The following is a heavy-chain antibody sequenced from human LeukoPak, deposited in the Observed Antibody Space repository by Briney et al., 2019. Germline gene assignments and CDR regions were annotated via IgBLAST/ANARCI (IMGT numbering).Heavy chain of an antibody. J-gene: IGHJ4*02. CDR3: AGHSNDYGSGSYSEPFDV. CDR2: IHYTGAT. D-gene: IGHD3-10*01. CDR1: GYSIGSRNYY. Sequence: TETLSLTCTVSGYSIGSRNYYWGWIRQPPGKGLEWIGDIHYTGATYYNPSLKGRLTMFVDRSKTQFSLKMRSLTAADAALYFCAGHSNDYGSGSYSEPFDVWGQGSLVVVSS. V-gene: IGHV4-39*01.